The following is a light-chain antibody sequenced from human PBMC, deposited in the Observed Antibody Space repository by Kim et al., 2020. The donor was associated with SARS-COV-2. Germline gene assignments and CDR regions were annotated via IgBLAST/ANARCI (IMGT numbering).Light chain of an antibody. CDR2: EVS. Sequence: GQSFTISCTGTSSDVGGYNYVSWYQQHPGKAPKLMIFEVSNRPSGVSNRFSGSKSGNTASLTISGLQAEDEADYYCSSCTTSSTWVFGGGTQLTVL. CDR3: SSCTTSSTWV. J-gene: IGLJ3*02. V-gene: IGLV2-14*01. CDR1: SSDVGGYNY.